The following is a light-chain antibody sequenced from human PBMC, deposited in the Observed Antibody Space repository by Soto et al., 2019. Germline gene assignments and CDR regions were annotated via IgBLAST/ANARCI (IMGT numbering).Light chain of an antibody. CDR2: GAS. CDR1: QSISSSS. CDR3: HQYYTSPLT. Sequence: EIVLTQSPGTLSLSPWERATLSCRASQSISSSSLAWYQQKPGQAPRLLMYGASRRATGIPDRFSGSGSGTGFTLIISRLEPEDFAVYYCHQYYTSPLTFGGGTKVDIK. J-gene: IGKJ4*01. V-gene: IGKV3-20*01.